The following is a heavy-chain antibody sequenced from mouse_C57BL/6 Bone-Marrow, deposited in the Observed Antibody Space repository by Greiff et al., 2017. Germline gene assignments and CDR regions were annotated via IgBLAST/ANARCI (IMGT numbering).Heavy chain of an antibody. Sequence: DVKLQESGPGLAKPSQTLSLTCSVTGYSITSDYWNWIRKFPGNKLEYMGYISYSGSTYYNPSLKSRISITRDTSKNQYYLQLNSVTTEDTASYYCARVGVTARDDYAMDYWGQGTSVTVSS. J-gene: IGHJ4*01. CDR3: ARVGVTARDDYAMDY. D-gene: IGHD2-2*01. CDR2: ISYSGST. V-gene: IGHV3-8*01. CDR1: GYSITSDY.